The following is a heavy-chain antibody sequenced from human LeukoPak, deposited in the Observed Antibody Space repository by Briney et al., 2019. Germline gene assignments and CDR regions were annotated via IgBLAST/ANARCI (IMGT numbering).Heavy chain of an antibody. CDR1: GYTLTELS. CDR3: ARDMWGVHGYDYGYNFDS. CDR2: IWYEGSNE. Sequence: SCKVSGYTLTELSMHWVRQAPGKGLEWVSVIWYEGSNENYADAVRGRFTISRDTSKNTLYLQMDNLRVDDTAVYYCARDMWGVHGYDYGYNFDSWGQGTLVTVSS. D-gene: IGHD3-10*01. J-gene: IGHJ4*02. V-gene: IGHV3-33*01.